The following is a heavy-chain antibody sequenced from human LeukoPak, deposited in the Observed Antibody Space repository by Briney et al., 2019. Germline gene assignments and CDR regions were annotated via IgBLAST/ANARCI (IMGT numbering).Heavy chain of an antibody. J-gene: IGHJ3*01. CDR1: GGSISSYY. CDR2: IYITGST. V-gene: IGHV4-59*13. Sequence: ASETLSLTCTVSGGSISSYYWTWIRQPPGNGLEWIGDIYITGSTNYNPYLKRRVTMSVDTSKNQFSLRLSSVTAADTAVYYCARVRIGETSYDASDVWGLGTMVTVSS. CDR3: ARVRIGETSYDASDV. D-gene: IGHD1-26*01.